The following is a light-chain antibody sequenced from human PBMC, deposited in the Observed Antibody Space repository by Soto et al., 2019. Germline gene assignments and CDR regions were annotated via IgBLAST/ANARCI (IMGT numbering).Light chain of an antibody. V-gene: IGLV2-14*01. Sequence: QPALTQPASVSGSPGQPITISCTGTSGDIGNYNYVSWYQHHPGKAPRLMIYEVSNRPSGVSNRFSGSKSGNTASLTISGLQAEDEADYYCSSYSRGTTWVFGGGTKLTVL. CDR3: SSYSRGTTWV. CDR2: EVS. J-gene: IGLJ3*02. CDR1: SGDIGNYNY.